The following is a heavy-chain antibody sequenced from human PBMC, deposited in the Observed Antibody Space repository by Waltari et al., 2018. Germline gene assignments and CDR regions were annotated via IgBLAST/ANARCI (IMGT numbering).Heavy chain of an antibody. D-gene: IGHD6-25*01. Sequence: QVQLRESGPGLVRSSETLSITCTVPGHPVNTDFYWAWIRQSPGGGLEWIASIYHTGSSHYNSSLKSRVSISTDMSTKQFFLTLTHLTAADTAVYYCAEEGNTTAGLFDSWGQGTLVTVSS. V-gene: IGHV4-38-2*02. CDR1: GHPVNTDFY. CDR3: AEEGNTTAGLFDS. CDR2: IYHTGSS. J-gene: IGHJ4*02.